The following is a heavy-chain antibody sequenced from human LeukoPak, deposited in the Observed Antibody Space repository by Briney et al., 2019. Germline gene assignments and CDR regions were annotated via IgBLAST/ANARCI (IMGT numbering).Heavy chain of an antibody. CDR3: ARDFYTSGSYYLDF. D-gene: IGHD3-10*01. CDR1: GYRFTSYG. J-gene: IGHJ4*02. Sequence: ASVKISCKASGYRFTSYGIQWVRQAPGQRPEWMGWMNAGTGNTKYSQKFQGRVTITRDTSASTTYMELSSLRSEDTAVYYCARDFYTSGSYYLDFWGQGTLVTVSS. CDR2: MNAGTGNT. V-gene: IGHV1-3*01.